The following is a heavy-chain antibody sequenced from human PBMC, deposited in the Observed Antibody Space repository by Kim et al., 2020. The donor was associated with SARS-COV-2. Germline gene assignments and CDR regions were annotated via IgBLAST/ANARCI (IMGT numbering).Heavy chain of an antibody. D-gene: IGHD6-13*01. CDR1: GYSFTSYW. CDR3: ARSYSSSPSSMRRVGTSPWGY. CDR2: IYPGDSDT. Sequence: GESLKISCKGSGYSFTSYWIGWVRQMPGKGLEWMGIIYPGDSDTRYSPSFQGQVTISADKSISTAYLQWSSLKASDTAMYYCARSYSSSPSSMRRVGTSPWGYWGQGTLVTVSS. J-gene: IGHJ4*02. V-gene: IGHV5-51*01.